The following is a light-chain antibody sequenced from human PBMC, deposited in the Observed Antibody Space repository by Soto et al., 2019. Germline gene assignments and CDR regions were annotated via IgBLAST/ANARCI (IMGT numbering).Light chain of an antibody. CDR1: QGISTY. Sequence: DIQMTQSPSSLSASVGDRVTITCRASQGISTYLAWCQQKPGKVPKLLIHAASTLQSGVPSRFSGSGSGSDFTLIINSLQPEDVATYYCQKYDSAPFTFGGGTKVQI. V-gene: IGKV1-27*01. CDR3: QKYDSAPFT. CDR2: AAS. J-gene: IGKJ4*01.